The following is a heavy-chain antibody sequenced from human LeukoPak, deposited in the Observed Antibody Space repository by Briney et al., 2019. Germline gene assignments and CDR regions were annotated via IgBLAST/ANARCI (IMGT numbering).Heavy chain of an antibody. J-gene: IGHJ4*02. Sequence: PGRSLRLSCAASGFTFSSYAMHWVRQAPGEGLGWVAVISYDGSNKYYADSVKGRFTISRDNSKNTLYLQMNSLRAEDTAVYYCARDLNTMIVVAPYFDYWGQGTLVTVSS. V-gene: IGHV3-30-3*01. CDR1: GFTFSSYA. CDR2: ISYDGSNK. CDR3: ARDLNTMIVVAPYFDY. D-gene: IGHD3-22*01.